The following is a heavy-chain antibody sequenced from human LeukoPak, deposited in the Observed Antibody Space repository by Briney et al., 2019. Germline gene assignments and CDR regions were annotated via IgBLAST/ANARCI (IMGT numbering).Heavy chain of an antibody. J-gene: IGHJ6*03. CDR2: IYSGGST. Sequence: GGSLRLSCAASGFTVSSNYMSWVRQAPGKGLEWVSVIYSGGSTYYADSVKGRFTISRDNSKNTLYLQMNSLRAEDTAVYYCARVLGSGSYYMSYYYYYMDVWGQGTMVTVSS. CDR3: ARVLGSGSYYMSYYYYYMDV. V-gene: IGHV3-53*01. CDR1: GFTVSSNY. D-gene: IGHD3-10*01.